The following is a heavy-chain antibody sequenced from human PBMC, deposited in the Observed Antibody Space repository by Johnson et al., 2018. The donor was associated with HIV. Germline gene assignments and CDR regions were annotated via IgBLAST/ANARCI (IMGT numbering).Heavy chain of an antibody. Sequence: VQLVESGGGLVQPGGSLRLSCAASGFTFSSYAMSWVRQAPGKGLEWVSAISGTAGDTYYPGSVKGRFTISRENAKNSLYLQMNSLRAGDTAVYYCARGERFGGTQEAFDIWGQGTMVTVSS. CDR2: ISGTAGDT. V-gene: IGHV3-13*01. CDR3: ARGERFGGTQEAFDI. D-gene: IGHD1-26*01. J-gene: IGHJ3*02. CDR1: GFTFSSYA.